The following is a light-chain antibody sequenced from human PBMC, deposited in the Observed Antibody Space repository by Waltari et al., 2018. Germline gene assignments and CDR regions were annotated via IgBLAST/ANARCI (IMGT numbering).Light chain of an antibody. CDR1: DSDVGAYDF. CDR3: SSYTTSSAPGV. CDR2: EGS. J-gene: IGLJ1*01. V-gene: IGLV2-14*01. Sequence: QSALTQPASVSGSPGQSITISCSGTDSDVGAYDFVSWYQQHPGKAPHLIIYEGSNRPAGISNRFSATKSGNTASLTITGLQAEDEVDYYCSSYTTSSAPGVFGTGTRVTVL.